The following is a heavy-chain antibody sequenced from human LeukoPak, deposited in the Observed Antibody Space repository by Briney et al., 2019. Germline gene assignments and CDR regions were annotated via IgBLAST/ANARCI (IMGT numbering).Heavy chain of an antibody. CDR3: TRDSTTFRFGY. Sequence: GGSLRLSCAASGVAVSSSYMSWVRQAPGKGLEWVSVIYSGDITYYRDSVKGRFTISRDNSKNTLYLQMTSLRAEDTAVYYCTRDSTTFRFGYWGQGTLVTVSS. D-gene: IGHD4-11*01. V-gene: IGHV3-53*01. CDR2: IYSGDIT. J-gene: IGHJ4*02. CDR1: GVAVSSSY.